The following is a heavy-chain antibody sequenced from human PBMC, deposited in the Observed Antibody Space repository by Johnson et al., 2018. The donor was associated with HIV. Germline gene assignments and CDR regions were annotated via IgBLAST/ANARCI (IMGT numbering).Heavy chain of an antibody. CDR3: SRDSTPWGGDHVGYAFAI. Sequence: QVQLVESGGGLVQPGGSLRLSCAASGFSFSDYYMSWIRQAPGKGLEWVSYISSSGSTIYYADFVKGRFTISRDNAKKSMYLQMNSLRAEDTALYYCSRDSTPWGGDHVGYAFAIWGQGTMVTVSS. CDR2: ISSSGSTI. V-gene: IGHV3-11*04. CDR1: GFSFSDYY. J-gene: IGHJ3*02. D-gene: IGHD4-17*01.